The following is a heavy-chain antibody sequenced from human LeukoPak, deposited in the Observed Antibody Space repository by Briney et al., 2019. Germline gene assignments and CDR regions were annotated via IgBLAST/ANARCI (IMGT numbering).Heavy chain of an antibody. CDR3: AKNLAYSYGNTRLDY. CDR1: GFTFSDYA. CDR2: IGGSGSST. Sequence: GGSLGLSCAASGFTFSDYAMSWVGQAQGKGLKWVSVIGGSGSSTYYADSVKGRFTISRDNSKNTLFLQLNSPRAEDTAVYFCAKNLAYSYGNTRLDYWGQETLVTVSS. V-gene: IGHV3-23*01. J-gene: IGHJ4*02. D-gene: IGHD5-18*01.